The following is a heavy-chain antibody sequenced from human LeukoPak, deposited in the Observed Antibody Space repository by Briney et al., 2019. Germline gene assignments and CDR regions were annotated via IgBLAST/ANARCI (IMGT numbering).Heavy chain of an antibody. V-gene: IGHV3-74*01. CDR1: GFTFSSYW. CDR3: ARDRVIMVRGAESPFGY. J-gene: IGHJ4*02. Sequence: GGSLRLSCAASGFTFSSYWMHWVRQAPGKGLVWVSRINTDGSRTSYADSVKGRFTISRDNAKNTLYLQMTSLRAEDTAVYFCARDRVIMVRGAESPFGYWGQGTLVTVSS. CDR2: INTDGSRT. D-gene: IGHD3-10*01.